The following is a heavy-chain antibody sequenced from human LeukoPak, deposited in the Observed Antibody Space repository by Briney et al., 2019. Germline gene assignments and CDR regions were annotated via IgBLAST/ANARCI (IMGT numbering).Heavy chain of an antibody. CDR1: GFTFSSYW. V-gene: IGHV3-21*01. D-gene: IGHD4/OR15-4a*01. Sequence: PGGSLRLSCAASGFTFSSYWMSWVRQAPGKGLEWVSSISSSSSYIYYADSVKGRFTISRDNAKNSLYLQMNSLRAEDTAVYYCAREPNDAFDIWGQGTMVTVSS. CDR3: AREPNDAFDI. CDR2: ISSSSSYI. J-gene: IGHJ3*02.